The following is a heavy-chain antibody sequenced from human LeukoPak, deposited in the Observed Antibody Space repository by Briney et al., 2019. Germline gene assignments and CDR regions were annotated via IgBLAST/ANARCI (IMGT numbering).Heavy chain of an antibody. D-gene: IGHD6-25*01. Sequence: GGSLRLSCAASGFTFSSYEMNWVRQAPGKGLEWVSYIYSSGSTRYYAGSVKGRFTISRDNAKNSLYLQMNSLRGEDTAVYYCAAGSPTLGFEYWGQGTLVTVSS. CDR1: GFTFSSYE. CDR3: AAGSPTLGFEY. V-gene: IGHV3-48*03. CDR2: IYSSGSTR. J-gene: IGHJ4*02.